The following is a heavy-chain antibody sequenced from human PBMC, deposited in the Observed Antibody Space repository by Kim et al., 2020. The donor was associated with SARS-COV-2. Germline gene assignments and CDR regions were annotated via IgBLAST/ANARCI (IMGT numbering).Heavy chain of an antibody. CDR3: ARGGGVIWFGEFGNWFDP. J-gene: IGHJ5*02. CDR2: IYYSGST. D-gene: IGHD3-10*01. CDR1: GGSISSYY. V-gene: IGHV4-59*01. Sequence: SETLSLTCTVSGGSISSYYWSWIRQPPGKGLEWIGYIYYSGSTNYNPSLKSRVTISVDTSKNQFSMKLSSVTAADTAVYYCARGGGVIWFGEFGNWFDPWGQGTLVTVSS.